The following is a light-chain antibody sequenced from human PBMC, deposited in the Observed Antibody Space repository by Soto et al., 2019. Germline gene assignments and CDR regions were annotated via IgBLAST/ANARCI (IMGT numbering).Light chain of an antibody. CDR3: QQYYSFPWT. CDR2: AAS. J-gene: IGKJ1*01. V-gene: IGKV1-8*01. Sequence: IQMTQSPSSLSASTGDRVTISCRASQGISSYLAWYQQKPGKAPKLLIYAASTLQSGVPSRFSGSGSGTDFTLTISCLQSEDFATYYCQQYYSFPWTFGQGTKVDFK. CDR1: QGISSY.